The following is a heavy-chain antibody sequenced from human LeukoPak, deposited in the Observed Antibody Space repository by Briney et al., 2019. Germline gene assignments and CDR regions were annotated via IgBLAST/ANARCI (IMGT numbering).Heavy chain of an antibody. D-gene: IGHD6-6*01. V-gene: IGHV3-23*01. Sequence: GGSLRLSCAASGFTFSNYAMSWVRQAPGKGLECVSAISDSGDKTDYADSVRGRFTIYRDNSKDTLYLQMNSLRAEDTAVYYCARDGGEQLVGPFDYWGQGTLVTVSS. J-gene: IGHJ4*02. CDR2: ISDSGDKT. CDR3: ARDGGEQLVGPFDY. CDR1: GFTFSNYA.